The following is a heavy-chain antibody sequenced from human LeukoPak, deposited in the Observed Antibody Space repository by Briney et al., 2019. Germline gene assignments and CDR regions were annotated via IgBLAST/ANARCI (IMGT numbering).Heavy chain of an antibody. CDR3: AKRVEEWFPSHHYHMDI. CDR2: ISGGAAGGT. Sequence: SGGSLRLSCAASGFTLSTYTMSWVRQAPGKGLEWVSAISGGAAGGTCYADPVKGRFTVSRDNSKNTVYLQMNSLRAEDTAVYYCAKRVEEWFPSHHYHMDIWGKGTTVTVSS. CDR1: GFTLSTYT. D-gene: IGHD3-3*01. V-gene: IGHV3-23*01. J-gene: IGHJ6*03.